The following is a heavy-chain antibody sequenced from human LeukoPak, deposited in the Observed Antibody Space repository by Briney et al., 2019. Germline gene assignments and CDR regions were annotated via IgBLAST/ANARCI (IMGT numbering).Heavy chain of an antibody. D-gene: IGHD3-10*01. J-gene: IGHJ4*02. CDR2: INHSGST. V-gene: IGHV4-34*01. CDR1: GGSFSGYY. Sequence: SETLSLTCAVYGGSFSGYYWSWIRQPPGKGLEWIGEINHSGSTNYNPSLKSRVTISVDTSKNQFSLKLSSVTAADTAVYYCARGVGYYGSGTQPRNYFDYWGQGTLVTVSS. CDR3: ARGVGYYGSGTQPRNYFDY.